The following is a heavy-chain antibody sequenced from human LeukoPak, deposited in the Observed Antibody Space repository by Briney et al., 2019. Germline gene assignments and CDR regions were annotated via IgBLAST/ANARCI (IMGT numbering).Heavy chain of an antibody. D-gene: IGHD3-3*01. V-gene: IGHV4-59*11. CDR3: ARVGPPPYYDFWWFDP. Sequence: SETLSLTCTVSGGSISSHYWSWIRQPPGKGLEWIGYIYYSGSTNYNPSLKSRVTISVDTSKNQFSLKLSPVTAADTAVYYCARVGPPPYYDFWWFDPWGQGTLVTVSS. J-gene: IGHJ5*02. CDR1: GGSISSHY. CDR2: IYYSGST.